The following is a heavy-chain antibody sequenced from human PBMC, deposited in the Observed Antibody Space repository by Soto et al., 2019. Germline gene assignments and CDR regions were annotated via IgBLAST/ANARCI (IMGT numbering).Heavy chain of an antibody. CDR2: IYYSGST. J-gene: IGHJ3*02. V-gene: IGHV4-59*01. Sequence: SETLSLTCTVSGGSISSYYWSWIRQPPGKGLERIGYIYYSGSTNYNPSLKSRVTISVDTSKNQFSLKLSSVTAADTAVYYCARDNGAKYSSSGEGAFDIWGQGTMVTVSS. CDR3: ARDNGAKYSSSGEGAFDI. D-gene: IGHD6-6*01. CDR1: GGSISSYY.